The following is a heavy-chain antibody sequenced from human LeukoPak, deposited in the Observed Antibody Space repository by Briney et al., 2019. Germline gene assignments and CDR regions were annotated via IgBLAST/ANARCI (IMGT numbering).Heavy chain of an antibody. V-gene: IGHV1-46*01. CDR1: GYTFTSYY. J-gene: IGHJ3*02. CDR2: INPSGGST. CDR3: ARGRPQGYGDYDDAFDI. D-gene: IGHD4-17*01. Sequence: ASVKVSCKASGYTFTSYYMHWVRQAPGQGLEWMGIINPSGGSTSYAQKFQGRVTMTRDTPTSTVYMELSSLRSEDTAVYYCARGRPQGYGDYDDAFDIWGQGTMVTVSS.